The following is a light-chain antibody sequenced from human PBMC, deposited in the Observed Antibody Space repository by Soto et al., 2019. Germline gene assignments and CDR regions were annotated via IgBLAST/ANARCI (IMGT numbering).Light chain of an antibody. Sequence: QSALTQPASVSGSPGQSITISCTGTSSDIGYYDYVSWYQHHSGKAPKLIIYEVSSRPSGVSNRFSGSKSVNTASLTISGLQAEDEADYFCSSHSSSSAYYVFGTGTKLTVL. CDR2: EVS. V-gene: IGLV2-14*01. J-gene: IGLJ1*01. CDR3: SSHSSSSAYYV. CDR1: SSDIGYYDY.